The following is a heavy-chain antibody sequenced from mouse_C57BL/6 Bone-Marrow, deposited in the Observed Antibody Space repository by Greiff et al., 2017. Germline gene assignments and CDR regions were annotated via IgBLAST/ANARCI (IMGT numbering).Heavy chain of an antibody. CDR2: IWPGGGT. V-gene: IGHV2-9-1*01. D-gene: IGHD1-1*02. Sequence: QVQLQQSGPGLVAPSPSLSISCNASGFSLTSYAISWVRQPPGKGLEWLGVIWPGGGTNYNSALNSRLSISKDNSKSQVFLKMSSLQTDDTARYCYARNCGGYPWFAYWGQGTLVTVSA. J-gene: IGHJ3*01. CDR3: ARNCGGYPWFAY. CDR1: GFSLTSYA.